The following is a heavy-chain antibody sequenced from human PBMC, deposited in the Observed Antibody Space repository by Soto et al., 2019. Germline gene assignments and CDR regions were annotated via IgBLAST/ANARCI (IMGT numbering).Heavy chain of an antibody. Sequence: SETLSLTCAVSGGSISSGGYSWSWTRQPPGKGLEWIGSIYYSGTTYYDPSLKSRVTMSVDTSKNQFSLKLSSMTAADTAVYYCARHLRRGPIVKGMDVWGQGTTVTVSS. CDR3: ARHLRRGPIVKGMDV. J-gene: IGHJ6*02. V-gene: IGHV4-30-2*03. CDR2: IYYSGTT. CDR1: GGSISSGGYS. D-gene: IGHD2-21*01.